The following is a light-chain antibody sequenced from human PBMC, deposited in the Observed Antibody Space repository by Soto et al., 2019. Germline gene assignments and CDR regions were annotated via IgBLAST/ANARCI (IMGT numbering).Light chain of an antibody. CDR3: QQYDSYSWT. V-gene: IGKV1-5*01. Sequence: DIQLAQSPSTLSASVGDRVTITCRASQRMTSWLAWYQQKPGKAPKVLIYDASSLESGVPSRFSGSGSGTEFTLTISSLQTDDFASYYCQQYDSYSWTFGQRTKVDIK. CDR1: QRMTSW. CDR2: DAS. J-gene: IGKJ1*01.